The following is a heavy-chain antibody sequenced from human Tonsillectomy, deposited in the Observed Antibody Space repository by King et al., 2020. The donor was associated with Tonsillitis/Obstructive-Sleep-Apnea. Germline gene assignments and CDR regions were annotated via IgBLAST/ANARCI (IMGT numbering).Heavy chain of an antibody. V-gene: IGHV1-69*10. CDR1: GGTFSSYA. J-gene: IGHJ3*02. CDR3: ARDRTLYYDFWSGYRVAFDI. D-gene: IGHD3-3*01. Sequence: VQLVQSGAEVKKPGSSVKVSCKASGGTFSSYAISWVRQAPGQGLEWMGGIIPILGIANYAQKFQGRVTITADKSTSTAYMELSSLRSEDTAVYYCARDRTLYYDFWSGYRVAFDIWGQGTMVTVSS. CDR2: IIPILGIA.